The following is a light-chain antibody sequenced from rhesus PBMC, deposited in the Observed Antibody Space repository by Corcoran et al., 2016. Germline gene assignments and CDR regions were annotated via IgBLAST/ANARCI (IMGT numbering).Light chain of an antibody. CDR1: QNIGSS. V-gene: IGKV6-55*01. CDR3: PQSSSFPFT. J-gene: IGKJ3*01. Sequence: EIVLTQSPAFQSVTLKEKVTITCQASQNIGSSLHWYQQKPDPSPKPLIKYASQSISGVPSRFSGSGSGTDFTLTIHSLEAEDAATYYCPQSSSFPFTFGPGTKLDIK. CDR2: YAS.